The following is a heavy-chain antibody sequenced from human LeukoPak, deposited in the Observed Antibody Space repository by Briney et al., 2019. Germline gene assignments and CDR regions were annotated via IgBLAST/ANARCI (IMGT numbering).Heavy chain of an antibody. V-gene: IGHV3-15*07. Sequence: GGSLRLSCAASGFTFSSYWMNWARQAPGKGLEWVGRIKSKTDGGTTDYAAPVKGRFTISRDDSKNTLYLQMNSLKTEDTAVYYCSTTYYYDSSEGYWGQGTLVTVSS. CDR3: STTYYYDSSEGY. J-gene: IGHJ4*02. CDR1: GFTFSSYW. CDR2: IKSKTDGGTT. D-gene: IGHD3-22*01.